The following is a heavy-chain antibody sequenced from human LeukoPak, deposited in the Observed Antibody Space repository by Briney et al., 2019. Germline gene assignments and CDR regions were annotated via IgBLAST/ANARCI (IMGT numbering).Heavy chain of an antibody. Sequence: GGSLRLSCAASGFTFSSYAMSWVRQAPGKGLEWVSAISGSGGSTYYADSVKGRFTISRDNSKNTLYLQMNSLRAEDTAVYYCAKKASPLPSGHYYFDYWGQGTLVTVSS. V-gene: IGHV3-23*01. CDR3: AKKASPLPSGHYYFDY. J-gene: IGHJ4*02. D-gene: IGHD2-15*01. CDR1: GFTFSSYA. CDR2: ISGSGGST.